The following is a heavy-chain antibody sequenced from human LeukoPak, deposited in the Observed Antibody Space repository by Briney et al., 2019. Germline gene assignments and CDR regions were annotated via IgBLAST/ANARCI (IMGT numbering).Heavy chain of an antibody. J-gene: IGHJ4*02. CDR3: ATEQPVAGTGGDAFDY. V-gene: IGHV1-24*01. Sequence: GASVKVSCKVSGYTLTESSMHWVRQAPGKGLEWMGGFDPEDGETIYAQKFQGRVTMTEDTSTDTAYMELSSLRSEDTAVYYCATEQPVAGTGGDAFDYWGQGTLVTVSS. CDR2: FDPEDGET. D-gene: IGHD6-19*01. CDR1: GYTLTESS.